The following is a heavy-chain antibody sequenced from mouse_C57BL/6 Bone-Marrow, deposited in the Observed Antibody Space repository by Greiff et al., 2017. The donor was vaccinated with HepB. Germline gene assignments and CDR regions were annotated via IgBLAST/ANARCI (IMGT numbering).Heavy chain of an antibody. CDR2: IYPRSGNT. D-gene: IGHD1-1*01. V-gene: IGHV1-81*01. Sequence: LQESGAELARPGASVKLSCKASGYTFTSYGISWVKQRTGQGLEWIGEIYPRSGNTYYNEKFKGKATLTADKSSSTAYMELRSLTSEDSAVYFCARWYGSSSWFAYWGQGTLVTVSA. CDR3: ARWYGSSSWFAY. CDR1: GYTFTSYG. J-gene: IGHJ3*01.